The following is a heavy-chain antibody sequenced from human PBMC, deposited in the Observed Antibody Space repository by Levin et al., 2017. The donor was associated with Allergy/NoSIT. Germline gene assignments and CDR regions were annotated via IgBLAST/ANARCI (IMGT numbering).Heavy chain of an antibody. V-gene: IGHV1-18*01. CDR2: ISAYNGNT. D-gene: IGHD3-9*01. CDR3: ARETGGLRYFDWLSSLFIFDY. J-gene: IGHJ4*02. Sequence: ASVKVSCKASGYTFTSYGISWVRQAPGQGLEWMGWISAYNGNTNYAQKLQGRVTMTTDTSTSTAYMELRSLRSDDTAVYYCARETGGLRYFDWLSSLFIFDYWGQGTLVTVSS. CDR1: GYTFTSYG.